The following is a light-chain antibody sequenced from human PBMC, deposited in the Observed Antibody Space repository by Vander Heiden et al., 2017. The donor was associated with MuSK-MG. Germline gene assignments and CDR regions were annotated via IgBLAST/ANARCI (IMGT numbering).Light chain of an antibody. J-gene: IGKJ1*01. Sequence: DIQMTQSPSTLSASVGDRVTITCRASQTINTWLAWYQQKPGKAPKLLIYKASILQSGVPSRFSGSASGTEFTLTISSLQPDDFATYYCQDYNTGFRTFGQGTRVEIK. CDR2: KAS. V-gene: IGKV1-5*03. CDR1: QTINTW. CDR3: QDYNTGFRT.